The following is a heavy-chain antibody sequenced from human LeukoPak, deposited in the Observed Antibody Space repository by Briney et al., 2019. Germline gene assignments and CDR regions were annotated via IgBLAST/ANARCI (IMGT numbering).Heavy chain of an antibody. CDR1: GFTFSTYA. V-gene: IGHV3-23*01. CDR2: ISGSGGST. Sequence: GGSLRLSCAASGFTFSTYAMSWVRQAPGKGLEWVSGISGSGGSTYYADSVKGRFTISRDSSKNTLYLQMNSLRAEDTAVYYCAKEGGGDGYYYYYMDVWGKGTTVTVSS. D-gene: IGHD2-21*02. J-gene: IGHJ6*03. CDR3: AKEGGGDGYYYYYMDV.